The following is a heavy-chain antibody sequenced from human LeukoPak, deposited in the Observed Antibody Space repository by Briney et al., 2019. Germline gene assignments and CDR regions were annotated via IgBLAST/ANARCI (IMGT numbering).Heavy chain of an antibody. V-gene: IGHV3-9*01. D-gene: IGHD4-17*01. CDR3: AKDKSDYSYFDY. CDR2: ISWNSGSI. J-gene: IGHJ4*02. CDR1: GFTFYDYA. Sequence: GGSLRLSCAASGFTFYDYAMHWVRHAPGKGLEWVSGISWNSGSIGYADSVKGRFTISRDNAKNSLYLQMNSLRAEDTALYYCAKDKSDYSYFDYWGQGTLVTVSS.